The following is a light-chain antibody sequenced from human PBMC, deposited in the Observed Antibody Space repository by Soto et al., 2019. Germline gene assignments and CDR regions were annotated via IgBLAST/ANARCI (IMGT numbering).Light chain of an antibody. J-gene: IGKJ5*01. Sequence: DIQLTQSPSFLSASVGDRVTITCRASQGISSYLAWYQQKPGKAPKLLIYAASSLQSGVPSRFSGSGSGTDFTLTISSLQPEDVATYFCQQSYRTPITFGQGRRLEI. CDR1: QGISSY. CDR3: QQSYRTPIT. CDR2: AAS. V-gene: IGKV1-39*01.